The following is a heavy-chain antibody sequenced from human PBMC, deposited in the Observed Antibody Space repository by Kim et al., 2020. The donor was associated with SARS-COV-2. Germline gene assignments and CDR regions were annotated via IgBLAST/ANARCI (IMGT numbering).Heavy chain of an antibody. Sequence: GGSLRLSCTASGFTFGDYAMSWFRQAPGKGLEWVGFIRSKAYGGTTEYAASVKGRFTISRDDSKSIAYLQMNSLKTEDTAVYYCTRVPPFDCGGDCYPFDYWGQGTLVTVSS. V-gene: IGHV3-49*03. CDR1: GFTFGDYA. CDR3: TRVPPFDCGGDCYPFDY. J-gene: IGHJ4*02. CDR2: IRSKAYGGTT. D-gene: IGHD2-21*01.